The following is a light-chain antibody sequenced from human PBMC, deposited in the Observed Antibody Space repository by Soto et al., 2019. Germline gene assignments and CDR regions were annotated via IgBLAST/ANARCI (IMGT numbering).Light chain of an antibody. CDR1: QGVSSY. CDR2: DAS. CDR3: QQRSNWLT. V-gene: IGKV3D-11*01. Sequence: EIVLTQSPVTLSLSPGERATLSCRASQGVSSYLAWYQQKPGQAPRLLIYDASNRATGIPARFSGSGPGTDFTLSSSILEPEDCAVYYCQQRSNWLTFGGGTKVEIK. J-gene: IGKJ4*01.